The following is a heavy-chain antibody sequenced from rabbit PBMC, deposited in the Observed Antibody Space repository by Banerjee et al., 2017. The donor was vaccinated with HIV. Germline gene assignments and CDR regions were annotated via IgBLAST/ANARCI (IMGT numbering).Heavy chain of an antibody. J-gene: IGHJ4*01. CDR1: GFDFSSYG. Sequence: QEQLVESGGGLVQPGGSLKLSCKASGFDFSSYGVSWVRQAPGKGLEWIGYIDPVFGSTYYASWVNARFTISSHNAQNTLYLQLNSLTAADTATYFCVRGGAGYDYTTTGYFKLWGPGTLVTVS. V-gene: IGHV1S47*01. CDR3: VRGGAGYDYTTTGYFKL. CDR2: IDPVFGST. D-gene: IGHD6-1*01.